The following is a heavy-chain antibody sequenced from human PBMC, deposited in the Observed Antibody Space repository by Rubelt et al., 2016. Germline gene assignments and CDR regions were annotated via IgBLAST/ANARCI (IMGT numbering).Heavy chain of an antibody. CDR3: ARGKEGLGVTMMDY. V-gene: IGHV4-34*01. CDR1: GGSFSGYY. D-gene: IGHD3-22*01. J-gene: IGHJ4*02. CDR2: INHSGST. Sequence: QVQLQQWGAGLLKSSETLSLTCAVYGGSFSGYYWSWIRQPPGKGLEWIGEINHSGSTNYNPSLKSRVTISVDTSKNHFSRKLSSVTAADTAVYYCARGKEGLGVTMMDYWGQGTLVTVSS.